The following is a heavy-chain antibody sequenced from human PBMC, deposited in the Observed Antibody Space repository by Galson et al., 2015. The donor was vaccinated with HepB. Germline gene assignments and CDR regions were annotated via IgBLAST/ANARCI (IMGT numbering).Heavy chain of an antibody. J-gene: IGHJ3*02. D-gene: IGHD1-26*01. CDR2: INPNSGGT. V-gene: IGHV1-2*06. Sequence: SVKVSCKASGYTFTGYYMHWVRQAPGQGLEWMGRINPNSGGTNYAQKFQGRVTMTRDTSISTAYMELRSLRSDDTAVYYCARDLGSGSYLYAFDIWGQGTMVTVSS. CDR1: GYTFTGYY. CDR3: ARDLGSGSYLYAFDI.